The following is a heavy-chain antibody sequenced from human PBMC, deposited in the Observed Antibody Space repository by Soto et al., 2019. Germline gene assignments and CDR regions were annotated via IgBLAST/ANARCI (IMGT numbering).Heavy chain of an antibody. CDR3: AKDRGWLAERYYYGMDV. V-gene: IGHV3-30*18. D-gene: IGHD6-19*01. CDR2: ISYDGSNK. CDR1: GFTFSSYG. J-gene: IGHJ6*02. Sequence: QVQLVECGGGVGQPGRSLRLSCAASGFTFSSYGMHWVRQAPGKGLEWVAVISYDGSNKYYADSVKGRFTISRDNSKNTLYLQMNSLRAEDTAVYYCAKDRGWLAERYYYGMDVWGQGTTVTVSS.